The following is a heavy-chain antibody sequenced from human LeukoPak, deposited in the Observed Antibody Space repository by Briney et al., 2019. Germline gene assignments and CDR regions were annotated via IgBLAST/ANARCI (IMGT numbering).Heavy chain of an antibody. CDR1: GFTFSSYA. CDR3: GYYNSGSYSTPDS. D-gene: IGHD3-10*01. J-gene: IGHJ5*01. CDR2: IHTDQTIQ. Sequence: GGSLRLSCAASGFTFSSYAMHWVRQAPGKGLEWVAYIHTDQTIQYYADSVKGRFTISRDNSKNTLYLQMKTLRSEDTAVYYCGYYNSGSYSTPDSWGQGTQVTVSS. V-gene: IGHV3-30*02.